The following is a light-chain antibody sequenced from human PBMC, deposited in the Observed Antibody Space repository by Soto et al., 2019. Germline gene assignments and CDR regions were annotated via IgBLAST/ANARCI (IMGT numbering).Light chain of an antibody. V-gene: IGKV3-20*01. J-gene: IGKJ1*01. Sequence: EIVLTQSPGTLSVSPGERVTLSCRASQSLSSNYLAWYQQKPGQAPRLLIYGASSRATGIPDRFSGSGFGTDFTLTISRLEPEDFAVYYCQQYGTSLWTFGQGTKVEIK. CDR2: GAS. CDR3: QQYGTSLWT. CDR1: QSLSSNY.